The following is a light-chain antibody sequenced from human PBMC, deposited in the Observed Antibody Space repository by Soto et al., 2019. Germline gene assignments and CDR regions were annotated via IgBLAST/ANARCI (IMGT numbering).Light chain of an antibody. CDR2: DVT. Sequence: QSVLTQPRSVSGSPGQSVTISCTGTSNDFAIYKFVSWYQQYPGKAPKFMIFDVTKRPSGVPDRFSGSKSGDTASLSISGLQPEDEAVYYCCSFAGGSVVFGGGTKLTVL. CDR1: SNDFAIYKF. CDR3: CSFAGGSVV. V-gene: IGLV2-11*01. J-gene: IGLJ2*01.